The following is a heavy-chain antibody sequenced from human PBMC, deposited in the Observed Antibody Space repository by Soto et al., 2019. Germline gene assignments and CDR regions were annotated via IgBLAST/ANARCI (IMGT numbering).Heavy chain of an antibody. J-gene: IGHJ4*02. D-gene: IGHD3-22*01. CDR1: GFTFSSYA. CDR2: ISGSGGST. CDR3: AKDPPQSSRYYYDSSGYLI. V-gene: IGHV3-23*01. Sequence: VGSLRLSCAASGFTFSSYAMSWVRQAPGKGLEWVSAISGSGGSTYYADSVKGRFTISRDNSKNTLYLQMNSLRAEDTAVYYCAKDPPQSSRYYYDSSGYLIWGQGTLVTVSS.